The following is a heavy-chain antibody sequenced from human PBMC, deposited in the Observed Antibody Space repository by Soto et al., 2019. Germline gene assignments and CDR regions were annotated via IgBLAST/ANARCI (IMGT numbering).Heavy chain of an antibody. CDR3: AKDVSGAVTPYFDS. J-gene: IGHJ4*02. CDR2: ISASAGTT. D-gene: IGHD4-17*01. V-gene: IGHV3-23*01. CDR1: GFTFTDHA. Sequence: EVQLLESGGALVQPGGSLRLSCAAFGFTFTDHAMGWVRQAPGKGLEWVSLISASAGTTYYADSVRGRFTVASDNAKSNLYLQMNSLRAEDTALYFCAKDVSGAVTPYFDSWGQGSQVTVSS.